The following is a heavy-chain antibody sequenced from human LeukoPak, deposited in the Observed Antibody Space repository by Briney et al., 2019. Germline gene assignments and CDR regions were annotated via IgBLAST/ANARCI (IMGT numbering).Heavy chain of an antibody. Sequence: SETLSLTCTVSGGSISSSSYYWGWIRQPPGKGLEWIGSIYYSGSTCHNPSLKSRVTISVDTSKNQFSLKLSSVTAADTAVYYCARDYYYDSSHFDIWGQGTMVTVSS. V-gene: IGHV4-39*02. CDR1: GGSISSSSYY. CDR2: IYYSGST. CDR3: ARDYYYDSSHFDI. D-gene: IGHD3-22*01. J-gene: IGHJ3*02.